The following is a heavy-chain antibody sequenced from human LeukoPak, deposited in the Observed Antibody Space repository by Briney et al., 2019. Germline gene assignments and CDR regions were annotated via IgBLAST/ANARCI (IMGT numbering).Heavy chain of an antibody. CDR3: ARVGVMKTTVDY. J-gene: IGHJ4*02. Sequence: GGSLRLSCAAAGFTFRSYAMNWVRQAPGKGLEWVGRTRDKATSYTTDYAASVKGRFTISRDDSKNSLSLQMHSLKSEDTAVYYCARVGVMKTTVDYWGQGVLVTVSS. CDR2: TRDKATSYTT. CDR1: GFTFRSYA. V-gene: IGHV3-72*01. D-gene: IGHD4-11*01.